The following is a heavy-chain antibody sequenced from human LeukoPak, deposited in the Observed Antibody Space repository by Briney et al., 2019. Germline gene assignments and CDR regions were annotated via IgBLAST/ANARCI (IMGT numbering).Heavy chain of an antibody. CDR2: IYYSGST. D-gene: IGHD5-24*01. J-gene: IGHJ5*02. V-gene: IGHV4-39*01. CDR3: ARADKWLQSTTWFDP. Sequence: SETLSLTCVVSGGSISSRSYHWGWIRQPPGKGLEWIGTIYYSGSTYYNPSLKSRVTISVDTSKNQFSLKLNSVTAADTAVYYCARADKWLQSTTWFDPWGQGTLVTVSS. CDR1: GGSISSRSYH.